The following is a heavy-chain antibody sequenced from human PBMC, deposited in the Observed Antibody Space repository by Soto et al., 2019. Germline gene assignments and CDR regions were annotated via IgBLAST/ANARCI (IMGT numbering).Heavy chain of an antibody. CDR2: IIPIFGTA. D-gene: IGHD6-19*01. Sequence: SVKVSCKASGGTFSSYAISWVRQAPGQGLEWMGGIIPIFGTANYAQKFQGRVTITADESTSTAYMELSSLRSEDTAVYYCAKAAVAGKGEWYYFDPWGQGTLVTVSS. J-gene: IGHJ5*02. V-gene: IGHV1-69*13. CDR3: AKAAVAGKGEWYYFDP. CDR1: GGTFSSYA.